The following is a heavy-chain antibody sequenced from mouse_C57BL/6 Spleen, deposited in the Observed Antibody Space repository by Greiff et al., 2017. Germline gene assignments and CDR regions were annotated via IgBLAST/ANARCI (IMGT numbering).Heavy chain of an antibody. CDR1: GYTFTSYW. D-gene: IGHD2-3*01. J-gene: IGHJ2*01. Sequence: VQLQQPGAELVRPGTSVKFSCKASGYTFTSYWMHWVKQRPGQGLEWIGVIDPSDSYTNYNQKFKGKATLTVDTSSSTAYMQLSSLTSEDSAVYYCARKRWSDYWGQGTTLTVSS. V-gene: IGHV1-59*01. CDR2: IDPSDSYT. CDR3: ARKRWSDY.